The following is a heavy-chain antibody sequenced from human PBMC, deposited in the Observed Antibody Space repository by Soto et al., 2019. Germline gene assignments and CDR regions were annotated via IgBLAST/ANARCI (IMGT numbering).Heavy chain of an antibody. CDR2: ISDSGSII. V-gene: IGHV3-11*01. Sequence: QVQLVESGGGLVKPGGSLRLSCAASGFTFSHYYMSWIRQAPGKGLEWISYISDSGSIIYYADSVKGRFTISRDNAENSLFLQRNSLRAEDTAVYYCARDHIGNPPGYHYYGMDVWGQGTTVTVSS. J-gene: IGHJ6*02. D-gene: IGHD2-21*01. CDR3: ARDHIGNPPGYHYYGMDV. CDR1: GFTFSHYY.